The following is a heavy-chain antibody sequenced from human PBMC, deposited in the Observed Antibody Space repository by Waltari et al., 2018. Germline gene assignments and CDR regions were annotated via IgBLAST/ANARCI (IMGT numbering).Heavy chain of an antibody. J-gene: IGHJ4*02. CDR2: IYTSGST. CDR3: AAGERGSYYFDY. CDR1: GGSLSRGSYD. D-gene: IGHD3-10*01. Sequence: QVQLQESGPGLVKPSQTLSLTCTVSGGSLSRGSYDWSWIRQPAGKGLEWIGRIYTSGSTNYNPSLKSRVTISVDTSKNQFSLKLSSVTAADTSVYYCAAGERGSYYFDYWGQGTLVTVSS. V-gene: IGHV4-61*02.